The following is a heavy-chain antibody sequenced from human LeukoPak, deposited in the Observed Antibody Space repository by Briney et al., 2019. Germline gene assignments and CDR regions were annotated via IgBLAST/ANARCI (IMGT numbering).Heavy chain of an antibody. CDR3: AKGPYSGFS. V-gene: IGHV3-48*01. CDR1: GFTFSSYS. J-gene: IGHJ5*02. Sequence: GSLRLSCAASGFTFSSYSMNWVRQAPGKGLEWVSYISSSSSTIYYADSVKGRFTISRDNAKNSLYLQMNSLRAEDTAVYYCAKGPYSGFSWGQGTLVTVSS. CDR2: ISSSSSTI. D-gene: IGHD1-26*01.